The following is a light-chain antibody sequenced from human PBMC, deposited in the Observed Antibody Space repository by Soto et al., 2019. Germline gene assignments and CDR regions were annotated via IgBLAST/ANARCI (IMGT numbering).Light chain of an antibody. Sequence: DIQMTQSPSTLSASVGDRVTITCRASQSISNWLAWYQQRPGEAPKLLMYDASTLENWVPSRFSGSGSGTEVTLTISGLRPDDFATYYCQQYNTYSYTFGQGTKLEIK. V-gene: IGKV1-5*01. CDR3: QQYNTYSYT. CDR1: QSISNW. CDR2: DAS. J-gene: IGKJ2*01.